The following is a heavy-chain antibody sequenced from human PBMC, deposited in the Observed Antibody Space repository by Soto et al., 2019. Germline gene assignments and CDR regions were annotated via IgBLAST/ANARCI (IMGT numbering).Heavy chain of an antibody. CDR3: ALCPLSSSWTRGVLHNWFDP. CDR2: IYWDDDK. Sequence: SGPTLVNPTQTLTLTCTFSGFSLSTSGVGVGWIRQPPGKALEWLALIYWDDDKRYSPSLKSRLTITKDTSKNQVVLTMTNMDPVDTATYYCALCPLSSSWTRGVLHNWFDPWGQGTLVTVSS. CDR1: GFSLSTSGVG. D-gene: IGHD6-13*01. V-gene: IGHV2-5*02. J-gene: IGHJ5*02.